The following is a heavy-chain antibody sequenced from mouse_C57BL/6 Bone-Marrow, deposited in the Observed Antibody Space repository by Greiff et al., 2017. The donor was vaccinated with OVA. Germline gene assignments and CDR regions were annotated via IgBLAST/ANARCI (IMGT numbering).Heavy chain of an antibody. V-gene: IGHV1-50*01. CDR3: AREGGSSFFDY. J-gene: IGHJ2*01. CDR2: IDPSDSYT. CDR1: GYTFTSYW. D-gene: IGHD1-1*01. Sequence: QVQLQQPGAELVKPGASVKLSCEASGYTFTSYWMQWVKQRPGQGLEWIGEIDPSDSYTNYNQKFKGKATLTVDTSSSTAYMQLSSLTSEDSAVYYCAREGGSSFFDYWGQGTTLTVSS.